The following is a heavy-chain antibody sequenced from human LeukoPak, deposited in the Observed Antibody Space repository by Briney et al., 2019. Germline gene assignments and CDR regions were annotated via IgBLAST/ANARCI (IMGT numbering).Heavy chain of an antibody. D-gene: IGHD3-10*01. CDR1: GFTFSSYW. CDR3: ARSRVSRGDAFDI. V-gene: IGHV3-7*01. Sequence: GGSLRLSCAGSGFTFSSYWMSWVRQAPGKGLEWVANIKQDGREKYYVDSVKGRFTISRDNAKNSLYLQMNSLRAEDTAVYYCARSRVSRGDAFDIWGQGTMVTVSS. J-gene: IGHJ3*02. CDR2: IKQDGREK.